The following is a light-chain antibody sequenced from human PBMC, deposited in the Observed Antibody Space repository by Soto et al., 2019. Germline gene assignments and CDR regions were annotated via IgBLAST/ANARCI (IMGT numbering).Light chain of an antibody. Sequence: SSELTQPPSVSVAPGQTARITCGGNNIGGKSLHWYQQKPGQAPVLVVYDAGDRPSGIPERFSGSNSGNTATLTISRVEAGDEADYYCQVWDNNYDHYVFGTGPKVAVL. CDR1: NIGGKS. V-gene: IGLV3-21*02. CDR3: QVWDNNYDHYV. J-gene: IGLJ1*01. CDR2: DAG.